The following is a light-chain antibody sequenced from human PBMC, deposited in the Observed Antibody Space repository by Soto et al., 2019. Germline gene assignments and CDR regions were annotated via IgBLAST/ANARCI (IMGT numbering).Light chain of an antibody. Sequence: QSALTQPASVSGSPGQSITISCTGTSSDVGGYNYVSWFQQYPGKAPKLMIYEVSNRPSGVSVRFSGSKSGNTASLTISGLQAEDEADFYCSSFTSSSTWAFGGGTKLTVL. CDR1: SSDVGGYNY. V-gene: IGLV2-14*01. CDR2: EVS. J-gene: IGLJ2*01. CDR3: SSFTSSSTWA.